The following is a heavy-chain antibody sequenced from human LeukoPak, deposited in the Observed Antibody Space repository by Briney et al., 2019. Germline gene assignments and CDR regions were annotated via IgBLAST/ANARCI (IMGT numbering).Heavy chain of an antibody. D-gene: IGHD4-11*01. CDR3: ARDLDYSNHFSWFDP. J-gene: IGHJ5*02. Sequence: GGSLRLSCVASGFTFSSYGMHWVRQAPGKGLEWVAIVWHDGSDKYYADSVKGRSTVSRDNSKNTIYLQLNSLRAEDTAVYYCARDLDYSNHFSWFDPWGQGTLVIVSS. V-gene: IGHV3-33*01. CDR1: GFTFSSYG. CDR2: VWHDGSDK.